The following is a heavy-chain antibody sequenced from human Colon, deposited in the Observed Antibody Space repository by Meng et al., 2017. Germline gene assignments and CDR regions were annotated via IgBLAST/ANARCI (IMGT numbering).Heavy chain of an antibody. J-gene: IGHJ4*02. Sequence: QLQQSGPGLVKPPQPPPLTCAISGDSVSSNSAAWNWIRQSPSRGLEWLGRTYYRSKWYNDYAVSVKSRITINPDTSKNQFSLQLNSVTPEDTAVYYCARDSSSSAYSPFDYWGQGTLVTVSS. CDR3: ARDSSSSAYSPFDY. D-gene: IGHD3-22*01. V-gene: IGHV6-1*01. CDR1: GDSVSSNSAA. CDR2: TYYRSKWYN.